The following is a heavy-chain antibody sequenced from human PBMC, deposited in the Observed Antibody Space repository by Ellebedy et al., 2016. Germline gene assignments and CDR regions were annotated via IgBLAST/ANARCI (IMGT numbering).Heavy chain of an antibody. CDR3: ANGGDEPDF. D-gene: IGHD3-3*01. J-gene: IGHJ4*02. CDR1: GFTFNDYA. V-gene: IGHV3-30*18. Sequence: GGSLRLSXVGSGFTFNDYAMHWVRQAPGKGLEWVAVVSDDGSKKFYSESLKGRFTISRDDSKNTVYLQMNSLRREDTAVYYCANGGDEPDFWGQGTLV. CDR2: VSDDGSKK.